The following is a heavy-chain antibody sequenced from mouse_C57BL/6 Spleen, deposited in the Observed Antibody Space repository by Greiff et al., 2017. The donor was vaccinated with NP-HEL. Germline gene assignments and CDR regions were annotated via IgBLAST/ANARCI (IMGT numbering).Heavy chain of an antibody. J-gene: IGHJ4*01. V-gene: IGHV5-17*01. CDR1: GFTFSDYG. CDR2: ISSGSSTI. CDR3: ARGPDYYGSSYDAMDY. Sequence: EVMLVESGGGLVKPGGSLKLSCAASGFTFSDYGMHWVRQAPEKGLEWVAYISSGSSTIYYADTVKGRFTISRDNAKNTLFLQMTSLRSEDTAMYYCARGPDYYGSSYDAMDYWGQGTSVTVSS. D-gene: IGHD1-1*01.